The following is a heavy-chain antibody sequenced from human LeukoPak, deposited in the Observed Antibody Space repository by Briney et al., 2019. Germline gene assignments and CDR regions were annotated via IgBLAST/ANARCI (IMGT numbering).Heavy chain of an antibody. CDR3: ARQSHRVGATTGSWRDY. J-gene: IGHJ4*02. Sequence: SSETLSLTCTVSGGSISSSSYYWGWIRQPPGKGLEWIESIYYSRSTYYNPSLKSRVTISVDTSKNQFSLKLSSVTAADTAVYYCARQSHRVGATTGSWRDYWGQGTLVTVSS. D-gene: IGHD1-26*01. CDR1: GGSISSSSYY. CDR2: IYYSRST. V-gene: IGHV4-39*01.